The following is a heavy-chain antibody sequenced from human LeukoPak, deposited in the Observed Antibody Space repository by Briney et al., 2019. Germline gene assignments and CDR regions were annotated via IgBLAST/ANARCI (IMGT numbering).Heavy chain of an antibody. CDR3: ARHGGIAAAGSHY. CDR1: GGSISSSSYY. V-gene: IGHV4-39*01. CDR2: IYYSGST. J-gene: IGHJ4*02. Sequence: SETLSLTCTVSGGSISSSSYYWGWIRQPPGKGLEWIGSIYYSGSTYYNPSLKSRVTISVDTSKNQFSLKLSSVTAADTAVYYCARHGGIAAAGSHYWGQGTLSPSPQ. D-gene: IGHD6-13*01.